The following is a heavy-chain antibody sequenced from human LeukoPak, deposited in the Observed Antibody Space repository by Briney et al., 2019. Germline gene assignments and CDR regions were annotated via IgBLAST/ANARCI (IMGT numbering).Heavy chain of an antibody. CDR1: GFTFSDYW. D-gene: IGHD3-10*01. Sequence: QPGGSLRLSCAASGFTFSDYWMHWVRQVRGKGLVWVSRINSDGSSPSYADSVKGRFPTHRANAKKTMYLHMNSLRAEETAVYYCAKDLRRRYYFGSGSRGGTFDIWGQGTMVTVSS. J-gene: IGHJ3*02. CDR2: INSDGSSP. V-gene: IGHV3-74*01. CDR3: AKDLRRRYYFGSGSRGGTFDI.